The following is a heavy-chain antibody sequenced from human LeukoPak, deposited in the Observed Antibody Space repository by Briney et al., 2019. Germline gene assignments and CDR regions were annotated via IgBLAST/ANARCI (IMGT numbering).Heavy chain of an antibody. Sequence: GGSLRLSCAASGFTFSSYAMHWVRQAPGKGLEWVSAISGSGGSTYYADSVKGRFTISRDNSKNTLYLQMNSLRAEDTAVYYCAKGHERFLEWFHVLGYWGQGTLVTVSS. V-gene: IGHV3-23*01. D-gene: IGHD3-3*01. J-gene: IGHJ4*02. CDR2: ISGSGGST. CDR3: AKGHERFLEWFHVLGY. CDR1: GFTFSSYA.